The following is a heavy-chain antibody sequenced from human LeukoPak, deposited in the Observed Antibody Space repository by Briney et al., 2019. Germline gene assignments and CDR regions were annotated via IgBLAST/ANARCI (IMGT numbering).Heavy chain of an antibody. V-gene: IGHV4-34*01. Sequence: SETLSLTCAVYGGSFSGYYWSWIRQPPGKGLEWIGEINHSGSTNYNPSLKSRVTISVDTSKNQFSLKLSSVTAADTAVYYCARGVRTGYFDYWGQGTLVTVSS. CDR2: INHSGST. J-gene: IGHJ4*02. CDR1: GGSFSGYY. CDR3: ARGVRTGYFDY.